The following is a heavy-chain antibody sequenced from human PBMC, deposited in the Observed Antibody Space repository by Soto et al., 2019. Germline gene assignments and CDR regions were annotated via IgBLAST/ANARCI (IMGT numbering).Heavy chain of an antibody. V-gene: IGHV4-59*01. CDR2: IYYSGST. J-gene: IGHJ4*02. CDR3: ARFPTYYDSSGYYALGYFDY. CDR1: GGTSRGYC. D-gene: IGHD3-22*01. Sequence: ALVMLRDTCTVSGGTSRGYCWRWIRQPPGKGLEWIGYIYYSGSTNYNPSLKSRVTISVDTSKNQFSLKLSSVTAADTAVYYCARFPTYYDSSGYYALGYFDYWGQGTLVTVSS.